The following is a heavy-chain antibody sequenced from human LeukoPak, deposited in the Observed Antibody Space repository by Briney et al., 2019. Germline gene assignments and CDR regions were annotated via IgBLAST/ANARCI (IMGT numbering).Heavy chain of an antibody. CDR1: GFTFSSNN. CDR3: ARGVEMATVRNYFDY. D-gene: IGHD5-24*01. V-gene: IGHV3-21*01. CDR2: ISSSSSYI. Sequence: GGSLRLSCAASGFTFSSNNMNWVRQAPGKGLEWVSSISSSSSYIYCADSVKGRFTISRDNAKNSLYLQMNNLRAEDTAVYYCARGVEMATVRNYFDYWGQGILVTVSS. J-gene: IGHJ4*02.